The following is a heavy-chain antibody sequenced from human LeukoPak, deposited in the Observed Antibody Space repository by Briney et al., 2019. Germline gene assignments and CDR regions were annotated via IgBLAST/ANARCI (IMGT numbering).Heavy chain of an antibody. CDR1: GYTFTXYY. CDR2: INPNSGGT. D-gene: IGHD2-2*02. J-gene: IGHJ4*02. CDR3: ATIVVVPAAIPFDY. V-gene: IGHV1-2*02. Sequence: VKVSCKAXGYTFTXYYMHWVRQAPGQGLEWMGWINPNSGGTNYAQKFQGRVTMTRDTSISTAYMELSRLRSDDTAVYYCATIVVVPAAIPFDYWGQGTLVTISS.